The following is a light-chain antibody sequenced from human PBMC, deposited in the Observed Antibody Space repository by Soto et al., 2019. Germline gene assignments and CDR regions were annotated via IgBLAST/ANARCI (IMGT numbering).Light chain of an antibody. V-gene: IGKV1-5*01. Sequence: DILMTQSPSTLSASVGDRVTITCRASQSISSWLAWYQQKPGKAPKLLIYAASNVESGVPSRFSGSGSGTEFTLDISNLQPDDFAPYYCQQYSTYPWTFGQGTKVEIK. CDR3: QQYSTYPWT. J-gene: IGKJ1*01. CDR2: AAS. CDR1: QSISSW.